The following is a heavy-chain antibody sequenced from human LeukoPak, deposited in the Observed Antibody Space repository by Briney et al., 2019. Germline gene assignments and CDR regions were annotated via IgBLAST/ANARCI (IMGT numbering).Heavy chain of an antibody. CDR3: ARHTNYYYYYMDV. D-gene: IGHD2-2*01. J-gene: IGHJ6*03. Sequence: GESLKISCKGSGYSFTSYWIGWVRQMPGKGLEWMGIIYPGDSDTRYSPSFQGRVTISADKSISTAYLQWSSLKASDTAMYYCARHTNYYYYYMDVWGKGTTVTVSS. V-gene: IGHV5-51*01. CDR1: GYSFTSYW. CDR2: IYPGDSDT.